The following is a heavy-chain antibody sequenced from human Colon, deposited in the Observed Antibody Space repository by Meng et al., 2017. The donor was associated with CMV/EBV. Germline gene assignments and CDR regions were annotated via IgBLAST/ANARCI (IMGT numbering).Heavy chain of an antibody. J-gene: IGHJ4*02. CDR3: AKGFY. V-gene: IGHV3-23*01. CDR2: ISGNGASA. Sequence: EGQVLESGGDLVQPGGSLRLSCAVSGFRFNTDVMTWVRQAPGKGLEWVATISGNGASAYYADSVKGRFTTSRDNSKNMVYLQMKTLRDEDTAVYYCAKGFYWGQGTLVTVSS. CDR1: GFRFNTDV.